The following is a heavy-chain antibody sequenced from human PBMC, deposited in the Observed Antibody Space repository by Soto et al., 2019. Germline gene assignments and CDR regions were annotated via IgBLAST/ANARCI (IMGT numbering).Heavy chain of an antibody. J-gene: IGHJ5*02. Sequence: SETLSLTCAVSGGSISSSNWWSWVRQPPGKGLEWIGEIYHSGSTNYNPSLKSRVTISVDKSKNQFSLKLSSVTAADTAVYYCRRELRKPRYSSGWMNWLDPWGQGTLVTVSS. CDR1: GGSISSSNW. CDR2: IYHSGST. CDR3: RRELRKPRYSSGWMNWLDP. V-gene: IGHV4-4*02. D-gene: IGHD6-19*01.